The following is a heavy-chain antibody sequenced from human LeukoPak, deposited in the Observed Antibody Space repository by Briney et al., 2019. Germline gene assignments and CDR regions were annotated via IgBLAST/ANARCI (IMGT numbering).Heavy chain of an antibody. V-gene: IGHV1-46*01. CDR2: INPSGGST. Sequence: ASVKVSCKTSGYTFTSYYMYWVRQAPGQGLEWMGMINPSGGSTTYAQKFQGRVTMTRDASTSTVYMELSSLRSEDTAVYYCATLGVVVVAAPGWFDPWGQGTLVTVSS. CDR3: ATLGVVVVAAPGWFDP. J-gene: IGHJ5*02. CDR1: GYTFTSYY. D-gene: IGHD2-15*01.